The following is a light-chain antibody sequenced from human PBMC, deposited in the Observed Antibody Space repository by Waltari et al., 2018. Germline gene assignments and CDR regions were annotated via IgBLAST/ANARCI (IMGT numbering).Light chain of an antibody. CDR2: DVS. J-gene: IGLJ2*01. Sequence: QSALTQPASVSGSPGQSITISCTGTSSDVGGHNYLSWYQQHPGKAPKLMIYDVSNRPSGVSNRFSGSKSGNTASLTISGLQAEDEADYYCSSYTSSTVVFGGGTKLTVL. V-gene: IGLV2-14*03. CDR1: SSDVGGHNY. CDR3: SSYTSSTVV.